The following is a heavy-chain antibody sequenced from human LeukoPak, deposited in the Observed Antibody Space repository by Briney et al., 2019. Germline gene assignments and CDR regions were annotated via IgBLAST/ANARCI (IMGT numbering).Heavy chain of an antibody. V-gene: IGHV3-7*01. CDR3: ARDTDGSLDY. CDR1: GFTFTNSW. CDR2: IKQDGSTK. D-gene: IGHD1-26*01. Sequence: GGPLRFSCAASGFTFTNSWMAWVGQAPGKGLEWVANIKQDGSTKDYADSLKGRFTISRDNPKNSLYLQINSLRADDTAVYYCARDTDGSLDYWGQGILVSVAS. J-gene: IGHJ4*02.